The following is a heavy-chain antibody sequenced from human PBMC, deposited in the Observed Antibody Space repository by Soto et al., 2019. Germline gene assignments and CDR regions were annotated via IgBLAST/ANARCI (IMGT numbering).Heavy chain of an antibody. D-gene: IGHD6-19*01. CDR2: IYNSGST. CDR1: GGSISSHY. CDR3: ARGLSTHIAVAGMGYFDS. Sequence: PSETLSLTCTVSGGSISSHYWSWIRQSPGKGLEWIGYIYNSGSTKYNPSLKSRVTISVDTSKNHFSLKVSPVTAADTAVYYCARGLSTHIAVAGMGYFDSWGQGTLVTVSS. J-gene: IGHJ4*02. V-gene: IGHV4-59*11.